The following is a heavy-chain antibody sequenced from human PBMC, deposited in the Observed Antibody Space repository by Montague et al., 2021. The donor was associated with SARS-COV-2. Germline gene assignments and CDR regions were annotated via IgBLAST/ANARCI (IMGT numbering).Heavy chain of an antibody. CDR2: SDWDDDK. CDR3: ARASLAWLDY. D-gene: IGHD5-24*01. CDR1: GFSLSTSGMC. Sequence: PALAKPTKTLTLTCTFSGFSLSTSGMCVSWIRQPPGKALEWLARSDWDDDKYYSTSLKTRLTISKDTAKNQVVLTMTNVDPVDTATYYCARASLAWLDYWGQGTLVTVSS. J-gene: IGHJ4*02. V-gene: IGHV2-70*11.